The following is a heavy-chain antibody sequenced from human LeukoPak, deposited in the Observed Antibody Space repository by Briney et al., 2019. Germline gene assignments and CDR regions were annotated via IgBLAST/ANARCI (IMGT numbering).Heavy chain of an antibody. Sequence: SETLSLTCTVSGGSISSYYWSWIRQPPGKGLEWIGYIYYSGSTNYNPSLKSRVTISVDTSKNQFSLKLSSVTAADTAVYYCASIYSSSWYEGTGYWGQGTLVTVSS. CDR2: IYYSGST. D-gene: IGHD6-13*01. V-gene: IGHV4-59*01. CDR1: GGSISSYY. CDR3: ASIYSSSWYEGTGY. J-gene: IGHJ4*02.